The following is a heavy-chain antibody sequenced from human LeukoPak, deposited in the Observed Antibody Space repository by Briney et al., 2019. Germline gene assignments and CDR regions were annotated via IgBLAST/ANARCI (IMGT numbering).Heavy chain of an antibody. V-gene: IGHV3-23*01. Sequence: GGSLRLSCAASGFTFNSYAMSWVHQASGKGLEWVSGTSGGGDNTYYADSVKGRFTISRDTSKNMVYLEMNSLRAEDTAVYYCAKVGPGAARDYWGQGTLVTVSS. J-gene: IGHJ4*02. D-gene: IGHD2-15*01. CDR1: GFTFNSYA. CDR2: TSGGGDNT. CDR3: AKVGPGAARDY.